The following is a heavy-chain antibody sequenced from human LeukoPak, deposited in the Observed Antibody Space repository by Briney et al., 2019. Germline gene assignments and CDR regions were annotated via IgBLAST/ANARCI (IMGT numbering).Heavy chain of an antibody. Sequence: SVKVSCKASGGTFSSYAISWVRQAPGQGLEWMGGIIPIFGTANYAQKFQGRVTITADKSTSTAYMELSSLRSEDTAVYYCARGLREYQLPQIVPLRTHYYYGVDVWGKGTTVTVSS. CDR1: GGTFSSYA. CDR3: ARGLREYQLPQIVPLRTHYYYGVDV. J-gene: IGHJ6*04. CDR2: IIPIFGTA. V-gene: IGHV1-69*06. D-gene: IGHD2-2*01.